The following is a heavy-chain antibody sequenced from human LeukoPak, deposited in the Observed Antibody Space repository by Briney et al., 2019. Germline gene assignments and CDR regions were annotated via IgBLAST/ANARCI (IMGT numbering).Heavy chain of an antibody. J-gene: IGHJ4*02. CDR1: GYSFASYW. CDR2: IDPSDSYT. V-gene: IGHV5-10-1*01. D-gene: IGHD3-10*01. CDR3: ARLNYYGSGSYSHDY. Sequence: GESLKISCKGSGYSFASYWISWVRQMPGKGLEWMGRIDPSDSYTKYSPSFQGHVTISADKSISTAYLQRSSLEASDTAMYYCARLNYYGSGSYSHDYWGQGTLVTVSS.